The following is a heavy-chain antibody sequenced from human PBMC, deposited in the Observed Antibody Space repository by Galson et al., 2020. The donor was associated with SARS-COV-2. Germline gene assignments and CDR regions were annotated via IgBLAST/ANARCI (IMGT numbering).Heavy chain of an antibody. CDR2: IYPGDSDT. Sequence: KIGESLKISCKGSGYSFTSYWIGWVRQMPGKGLEWMGIIYPGDSDTRYSPSFQGQVTISADKSISTAYLQWSSLKASDTAMYYCARHVNEPYCSGGSCYWDIWGQGTMVTVSS. CDR3: ARHVNEPYCSGGSCYWDI. V-gene: IGHV5-51*01. D-gene: IGHD2-15*01. J-gene: IGHJ3*02. CDR1: GYSFTSYW.